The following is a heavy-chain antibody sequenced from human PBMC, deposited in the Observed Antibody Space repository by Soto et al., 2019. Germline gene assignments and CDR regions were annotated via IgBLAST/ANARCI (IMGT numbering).Heavy chain of an antibody. Sequence: QVQLVVSGGGVVQPGRSLRLSCAASGFTFSSYGMHWVRQAPGKGLEWVAVIWYDGSNKYYVDSVKGRFTISRDNSKNRLYLQMNSLRAEDTAVYYCARDTTKDPYYFDYWGQGTLVTVSS. CDR1: GFTFSSYG. CDR2: IWYDGSNK. J-gene: IGHJ4*02. V-gene: IGHV3-33*01. D-gene: IGHD1-1*01. CDR3: ARDTTKDPYYFDY.